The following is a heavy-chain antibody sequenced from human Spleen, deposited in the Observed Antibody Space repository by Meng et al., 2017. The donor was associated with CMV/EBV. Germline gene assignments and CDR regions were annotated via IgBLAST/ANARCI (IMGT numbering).Heavy chain of an antibody. CDR2: INPSGGGT. V-gene: IGHV1-46*01. J-gene: IGHJ6*02. Sequence: ASVKVSCKASGYTFTSYYIHWVRQAPGQGLEWMGIINPSGGGTDYAQKFQGRVTMTRDTSTSTAYMELRSLRSDDTAVYYCARDLSTAYCSSTSCYTVPYYYGMDVWGQGTTVTVSS. D-gene: IGHD2-2*02. CDR1: GYTFTSYY. CDR3: ARDLSTAYCSSTSCYTVPYYYGMDV.